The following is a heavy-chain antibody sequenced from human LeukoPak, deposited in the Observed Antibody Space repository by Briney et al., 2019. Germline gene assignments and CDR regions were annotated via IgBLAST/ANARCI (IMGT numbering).Heavy chain of an antibody. Sequence: GGSLRLSCAASGFTFSSYWMSWVRQAPGKGLEWVANIKQDGSNKYYADSVKGRFTISRDNSKNTLYLQMNSLRAEDTAVYYCAAYSSCDYWGQGTLVTVSS. CDR2: IKQDGSNK. CDR1: GFTFSSYW. V-gene: IGHV3-7*03. CDR3: AAYSSCDY. D-gene: IGHD6-6*01. J-gene: IGHJ4*02.